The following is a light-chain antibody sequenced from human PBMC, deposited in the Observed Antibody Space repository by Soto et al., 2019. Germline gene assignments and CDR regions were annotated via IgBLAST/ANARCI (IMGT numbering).Light chain of an antibody. J-gene: IGLJ2*01. Sequence: QSALTQPASVSGSPGQSITISCTGTSSDVGGYNYVSWYQQHPGKAPKLMIYEVTNRPSGVSNRFSASKSGNTASLTISGLQAEDEAVYYCSSYTGSNTVVFGGGTKLTVL. CDR1: SSDVGGYNY. V-gene: IGLV2-14*01. CDR2: EVT. CDR3: SSYTGSNTVV.